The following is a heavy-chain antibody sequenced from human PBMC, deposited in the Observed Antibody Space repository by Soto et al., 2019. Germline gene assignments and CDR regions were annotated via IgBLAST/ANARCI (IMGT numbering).Heavy chain of an antibody. J-gene: IGHJ6*02. D-gene: IGHD1-1*01. Sequence: SVNVSCKSSGGTFSSHSINWVRQAPGQGLEWMGGIIPIFGPANFAKKFQGRVTITADESPTTAYMGLSSLTSEDTAVYYCATGSFTSTGGRIGYHYNAMNVWGQGTTVTVSS. CDR2: IIPIFGPA. V-gene: IGHV1-69*13. CDR1: GGTFSSHS. CDR3: ATGSFTSTGGRIGYHYNAMNV.